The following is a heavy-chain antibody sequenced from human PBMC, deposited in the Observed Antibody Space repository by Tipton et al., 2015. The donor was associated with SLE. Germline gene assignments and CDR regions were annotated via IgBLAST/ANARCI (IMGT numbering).Heavy chain of an antibody. D-gene: IGHD2-2*02. CDR2: IYYSGST. CDR1: GGSISSYY. CDR3: ASVVVPAAIVSYMDV. J-gene: IGHJ6*03. V-gene: IGHV4-59*12. Sequence: LSLTCTVSGGSISSYYWSWIRQPPGKGLEWIGYIYYSGSTNYNPSLKSRVTISVDTSKNQFSLKLSSVTAADTAVYYCASVVVPAAIVSYMDVWGKGTTVTVSS.